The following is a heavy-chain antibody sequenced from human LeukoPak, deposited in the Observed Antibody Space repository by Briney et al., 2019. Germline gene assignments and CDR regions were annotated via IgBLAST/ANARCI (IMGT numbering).Heavy chain of an antibody. CDR3: ARGRIFDY. CDR1: GGSFSGYY. J-gene: IGHJ4*02. Sequence: SETLSLTCAAYGGSFSGYYWSWIRQPPGKGLEWIGEINHSGSTNYNPSLKSRVTISVDTSKNQFSLKLSSVTAADTAVYYCARGRIFDYWGQGTLVTVSS. CDR2: INHSGST. V-gene: IGHV4-34*01. D-gene: IGHD1-14*01.